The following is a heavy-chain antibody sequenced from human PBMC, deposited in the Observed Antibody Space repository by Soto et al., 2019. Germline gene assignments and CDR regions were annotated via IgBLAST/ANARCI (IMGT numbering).Heavy chain of an antibody. CDR3: GIDGPVAGNINFDY. Sequence: GASVTVACKACGYGFTNFAMTWVRQAPGQRLEWMGWINAGNGNTKYSQKFQDRVSITRDSSARTAYMELSSLRSEDTAVYYCGIDGPVAGNINFDYWGQGALVTVSS. V-gene: IGHV1-3*01. CDR1: GYGFTNFA. D-gene: IGHD6-19*01. J-gene: IGHJ4*02. CDR2: INAGNGNT.